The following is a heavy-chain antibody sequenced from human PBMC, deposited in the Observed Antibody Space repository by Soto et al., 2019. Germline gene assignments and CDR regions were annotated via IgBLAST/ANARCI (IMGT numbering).Heavy chain of an antibody. CDR3: XXXXXXXXXXXXXX. CDR1: GGSISSGVYY. CDR2: IYSSGIT. V-gene: IGHV4-39*01. Sequence: SSETLSLTCDVSGGSISSGVYYWGWIRQPPGKGLEWIGTIYSSGITYYNPSLQSRVTISVDTSNNQFSLKLSSVTAADTAVYXXXXXXXXXXXXXXXXWGQGVLVTVSS. J-gene: IGHJ4*02.